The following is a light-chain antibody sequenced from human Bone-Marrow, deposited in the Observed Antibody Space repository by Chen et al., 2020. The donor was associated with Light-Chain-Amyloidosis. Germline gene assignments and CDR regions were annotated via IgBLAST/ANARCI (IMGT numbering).Light chain of an antibody. CDR3: VSHVRGYNVI. V-gene: IGLV2-8*01. Sequence: QSALTQPPSASGSPGQSVTIPCTGTSNDDNDYLYVSWFQQYPGRAPKLIIYEVNVRPSGVPDRFSGSKSGNRASLTVSGLQPEDEADYFCVSHVRGYNVIFGGGTKLTVL. CDR2: EVN. J-gene: IGLJ2*01. CDR1: SNDDNDYLY.